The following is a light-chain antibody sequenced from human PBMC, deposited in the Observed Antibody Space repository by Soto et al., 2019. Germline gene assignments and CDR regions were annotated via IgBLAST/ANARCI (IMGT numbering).Light chain of an antibody. CDR2: GVT. CDR3: SSYAGSNNLVV. Sequence: QSALTQPPSASGSPGQSVTSSCTGTSRDVGGYQYVSWYQQHPGKAPKLMIYGVTKRPSGVPDRFSGSKSGNTASLTVSGLQAEDEADYYCSSYAGSNNLVVFGTETKLTVL. V-gene: IGLV2-8*01. CDR1: SRDVGGYQY. J-gene: IGLJ1*01.